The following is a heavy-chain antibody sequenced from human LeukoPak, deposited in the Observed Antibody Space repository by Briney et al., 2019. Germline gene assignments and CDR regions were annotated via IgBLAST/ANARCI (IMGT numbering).Heavy chain of an antibody. CDR1: GGSISSSSYY. CDR3: AREGRGGGSYYDAFDI. CDR2: IYYSGST. Sequence: PSETLSLTCTVSGGSISSSSYYWGWIRQPPGKGLEWIGSIYYSGSTYYNPSLKSRVTISVDTSKNQFSLKLSSVTAADTAVYYCAREGRGGGSYYDAFDIWGQGTMVTVSS. D-gene: IGHD1-26*01. J-gene: IGHJ3*02. V-gene: IGHV4-39*07.